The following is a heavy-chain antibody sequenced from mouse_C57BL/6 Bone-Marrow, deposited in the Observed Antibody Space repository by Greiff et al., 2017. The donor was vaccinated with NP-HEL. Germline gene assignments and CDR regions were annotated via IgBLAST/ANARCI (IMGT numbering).Heavy chain of an antibody. CDR2: ISSGGDYI. J-gene: IGHJ3*01. D-gene: IGHD1-1*01. V-gene: IGHV5-9-1*02. CDR1: GFTFSSYA. CDR3: TREITTVVGTGFPPWFAY. Sequence: EVKLVESGEGLVKPGGSLKLSCAASGFTFSSYAMSWVRQTPEKRLEWVAYISSGGDYIYYADPVKGRFTISRDNARHNLYLQMSSLKSEDTAMDYCTREITTVVGTGFPPWFAYWGQGTLVTGSA.